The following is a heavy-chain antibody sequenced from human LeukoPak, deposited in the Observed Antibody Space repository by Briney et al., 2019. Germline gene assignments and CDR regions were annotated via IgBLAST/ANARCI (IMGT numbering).Heavy chain of an antibody. J-gene: IGHJ5*02. CDR3: ARNPPPGVLRYFDRRESWFDP. CDR2: IYYSGST. D-gene: IGHD3-9*01. V-gene: IGHV4-39*01. Sequence: TSETLSLTCTVSGGSISSYYWGWIRQPPGKGLEWIGSIYYSGSTYYNPSLKSRVTISVDTSKNQFSLKLSSVTAADTAVYYCARNPPPGVLRYFDRRESWFDPWGQGTLVTVSS. CDR1: GGSISSYY.